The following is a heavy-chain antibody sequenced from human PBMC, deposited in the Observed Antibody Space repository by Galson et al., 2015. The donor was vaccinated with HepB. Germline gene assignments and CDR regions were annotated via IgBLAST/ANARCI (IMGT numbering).Heavy chain of an antibody. V-gene: IGHV5-10-1*01. CDR2: IDPSDSYT. CDR1: GYSFTSYW. J-gene: IGHJ4*02. D-gene: IGHD2-15*01. CDR3: ARNLGYCSGGSCHSGDY. Sequence: QSGAEVKKPGESLRISCKGSGYSFTSYWISWVRQMPGKGLEWMGRIDPSDSYTNYSPSFQGHVTISADKSISTAYLQWSSLKASDTAMYYCARNLGYCSGGSCHSGDYWGQGTLVTVSS.